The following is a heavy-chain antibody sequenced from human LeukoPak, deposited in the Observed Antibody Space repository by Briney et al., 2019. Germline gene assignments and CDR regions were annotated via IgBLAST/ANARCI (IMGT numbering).Heavy chain of an antibody. D-gene: IGHD1-26*01. V-gene: IGHV4-4*07. Sequence: PSETLSLTCTVSGDSISNYYWSWIRQPAGRGLEWIGRIYSRGSSNYNPSRENRVTMSVDRTKNQFSLSLTSVTAAGTARYYCAGYRVRAVCFDYWGQGNPVTVSP. J-gene: IGHJ4*01. CDR1: GDSISNYY. CDR2: IYSRGSS. CDR3: AGYRVRAVCFDY.